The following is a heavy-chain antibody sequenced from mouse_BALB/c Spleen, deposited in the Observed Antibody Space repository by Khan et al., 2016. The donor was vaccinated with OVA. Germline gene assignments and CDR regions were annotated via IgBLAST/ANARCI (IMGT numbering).Heavy chain of an antibody. Sequence: EVQLVESGGGLVQPGGSRKLSCAASGFTFSNFGMHWVRQAPEKGLEWVAYISSGSFTINYADTVQGRFTISRDNPKNTLFLQMTSLRSEDTAMYHCTRGDYGSSYVADWGQGTLVTVSA. CDR3: TRGDYGSSYVAD. D-gene: IGHD1-1*01. J-gene: IGHJ3*01. CDR2: ISSGSFTI. V-gene: IGHV5-17*02. CDR1: GFTFSNFG.